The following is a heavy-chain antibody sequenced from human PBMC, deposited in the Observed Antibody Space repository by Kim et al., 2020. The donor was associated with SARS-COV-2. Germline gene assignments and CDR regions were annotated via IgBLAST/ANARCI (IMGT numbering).Heavy chain of an antibody. Sequence: GGSLRLSCAASGFTFSSYAMSWVRQAPGKGLEWVSAISGSGGSTYYADSVKGRFTISRDNSKNTLYLQMNSLRAEDTAVYYCAKGPRVSYGSGSYSYYYYGMDVWGQGTTVTVSS. D-gene: IGHD3-10*01. V-gene: IGHV3-23*01. CDR2: ISGSGGST. CDR3: AKGPRVSYGSGSYSYYYYGMDV. CDR1: GFTFSSYA. J-gene: IGHJ6*02.